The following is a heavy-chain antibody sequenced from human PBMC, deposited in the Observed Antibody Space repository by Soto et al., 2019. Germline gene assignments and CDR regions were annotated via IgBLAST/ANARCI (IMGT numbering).Heavy chain of an antibody. D-gene: IGHD6-19*01. J-gene: IGHJ4*02. CDR1: GGSISTNW. CDR3: ARPIAVSGTRGFDF. CDR2: IYHSGST. V-gene: IGHV4-4*02. Sequence: QVQLQESGPGLMKPSGTLSLTCAVSGGSISTNWWSWVRQPPGKGLEWIGEIYHSGSTNYNPSLKNRVTMSVDKSQHLLSLNLNSVTAADTAVYYCARPIAVSGTRGFDFWGQGTLVTVSS.